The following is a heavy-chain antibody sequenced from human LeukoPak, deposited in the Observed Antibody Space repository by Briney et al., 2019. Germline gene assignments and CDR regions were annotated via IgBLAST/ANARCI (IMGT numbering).Heavy chain of an antibody. CDR2: IYTSGST. J-gene: IGHJ4*02. V-gene: IGHV4-61*02. CDR1: SGSISSGSYY. D-gene: IGHD3-9*01. CDR3: AREGFGDILTGYYRGIIDY. Sequence: SQTLSLTCTVSSGSISSGSYYWSWIRQPAGKGLEWIGRIYTSGSTNYNPSLKSRVTMSVDTSKNQFSLKLSSVTAADTAVYYCAREGFGDILTGYYRGIIDYWGQGTLVTVSS.